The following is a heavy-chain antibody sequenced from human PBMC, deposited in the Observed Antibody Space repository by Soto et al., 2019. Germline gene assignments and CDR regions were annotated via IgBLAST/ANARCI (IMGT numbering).Heavy chain of an antibody. J-gene: IGHJ6*02. CDR3: ARPIPRWSYHYGMDV. V-gene: IGHV3-30-3*01. Sequence: QLVESGGRGVQPGRSLRLSCEASEFTFSSYAMHWVRQAPGRGLEWVALISFDGANEYYADSVKGRFIISRDNSKSMVYLQMNCLRPDDTAIYYCARPIPRWSYHYGMDVWGQGTTVTVSS. CDR2: ISFDGANE. CDR1: EFTFSSYA. D-gene: IGHD2-15*01.